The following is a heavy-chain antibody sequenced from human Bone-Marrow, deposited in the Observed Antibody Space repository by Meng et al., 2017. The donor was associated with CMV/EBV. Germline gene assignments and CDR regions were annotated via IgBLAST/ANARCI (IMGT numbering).Heavy chain of an antibody. Sequence: ASVKVSCKASGYTFTGYYMHWVRQAPGQGLEWMGWINPNSGGTHYAQKFQGRVTMTRDTSISTAYMELSRVRSDDTAVYYCARDLALLWFGELSPYYYGMDVWGQGTTVTVSS. D-gene: IGHD3-10*01. V-gene: IGHV1-2*02. CDR2: INPNSGGT. CDR1: GYTFTGYY. J-gene: IGHJ6*02. CDR3: ARDLALLWFGELSPYYYGMDV.